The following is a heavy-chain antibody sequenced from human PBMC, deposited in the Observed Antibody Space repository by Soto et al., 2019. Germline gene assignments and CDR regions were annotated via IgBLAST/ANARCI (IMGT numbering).Heavy chain of an antibody. D-gene: IGHD6-19*01. CDR1: GGSFSGYY. Sequence: SETLSLTCAVYGGSFSGYYWSWIRQPPGKGLEWIGEINHSGSTNYNPSLKSRVTISVDTSKNQFSLKLSSVTAADTAVYYCASMGMASSGTYYNDYWGQGTLVTVSS. CDR2: INHSGST. CDR3: ASMGMASSGTYYNDY. V-gene: IGHV4-34*01. J-gene: IGHJ4*02.